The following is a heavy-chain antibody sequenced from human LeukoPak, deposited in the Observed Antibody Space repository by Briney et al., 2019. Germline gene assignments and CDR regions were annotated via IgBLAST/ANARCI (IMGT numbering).Heavy chain of an antibody. CDR3: AFRGGEVATITPFDY. CDR2: ISGSGGGT. J-gene: IGHJ4*02. V-gene: IGHV3-23*01. CDR1: GFTFSSYA. Sequence: GGSLRLSCAASGFTFSSYAMSWVRQAPGKGLEWVSAISGSGGGTYYADSVKGRFTISRDNSKNTLYLQMNSLRAEDTAVYYGAFRGGEVATITPFDYWGQGTLVTVSS. D-gene: IGHD5-24*01.